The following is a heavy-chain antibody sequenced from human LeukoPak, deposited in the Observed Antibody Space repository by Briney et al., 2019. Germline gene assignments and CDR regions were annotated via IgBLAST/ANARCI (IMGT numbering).Heavy chain of an antibody. V-gene: IGHV3-7*01. CDR1: GFIFKKYW. J-gene: IGHJ3*02. Sequence: GGSLRLSCAASGFIFKKYWMNWVRQVPGKGLECLANIKEDGSETYYADSVKGRFTISRDNPKNLLFLQINSLRVEDTAVYYCARDSDPYSDIAAAALDAFDIWGQGTMVTVSS. CDR3: ARDSDPYSDIAAAALDAFDI. D-gene: IGHD6-13*01. CDR2: IKEDGSET.